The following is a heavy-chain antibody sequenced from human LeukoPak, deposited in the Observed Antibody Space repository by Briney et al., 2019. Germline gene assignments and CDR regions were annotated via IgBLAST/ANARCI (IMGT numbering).Heavy chain of an antibody. Sequence: ASVKVSCRASGHTFTTYYVHLVRQAPGQGLEWMGVINPSGDGTNYPQRFQGRVTLTRDTSTSTVYMELSSLRSEDTAIYYCAKETPNTGWFDPWGQGTLVTVSS. D-gene: IGHD1-14*01. CDR3: AKETPNTGWFDP. CDR2: INPSGDGT. V-gene: IGHV1-46*01. J-gene: IGHJ5*02. CDR1: GHTFTTYY.